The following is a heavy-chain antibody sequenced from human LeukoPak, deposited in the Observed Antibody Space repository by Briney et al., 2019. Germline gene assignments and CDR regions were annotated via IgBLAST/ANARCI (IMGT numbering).Heavy chain of an antibody. CDR1: GFTLSDYY. CDR2: IGSSPSYT. CDR3: ARGPQSLGWYFDL. D-gene: IGHD7-27*01. V-gene: IGHV3-11*05. J-gene: IGHJ2*01. Sequence: GGSLRLSCAAPGFTLSDYYMSWIRQTPGKGLEWVSYIGSSPSYTSYADSVKGRFTISRDNAKNSLYLQMNSLRAEDTAVYYCARGPQSLGWYFDLWGRGTLVTVSS.